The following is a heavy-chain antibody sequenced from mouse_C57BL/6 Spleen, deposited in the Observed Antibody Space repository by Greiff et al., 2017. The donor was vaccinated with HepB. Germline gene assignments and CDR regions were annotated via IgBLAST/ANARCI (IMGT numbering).Heavy chain of an antibody. Sequence: EVQLVESGPGLVKPSQSLSLTCSVTGYSITSGYYWNWIRQFPGNKLEWMGYISYDGSNNYNPSLKNRISITRDTSKNQFFLKLNSMTTEDTATYYGARNYGSSEGFAYWGQGTLVTVSA. CDR2: ISYDGSN. CDR1: GYSITSGYY. V-gene: IGHV3-6*01. J-gene: IGHJ3*01. D-gene: IGHD1-1*01. CDR3: ARNYGSSEGFAY.